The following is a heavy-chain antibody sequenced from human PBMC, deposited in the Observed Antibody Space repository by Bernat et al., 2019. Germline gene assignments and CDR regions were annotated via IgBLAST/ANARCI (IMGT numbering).Heavy chain of an antibody. J-gene: IGHJ4*02. V-gene: IGHV3-11*01. Sequence: QVQLVESGGGLVKPGGSLRLSCAASGFTFSDYYMSWIRQAPGKGLEWVSYISSSGSTIYYADSVKGRFTISRDNAKNSLYLQMNSLRAEDTAVYYCSRDSARGSGWYDTLYYFDYWGQGTLVTVSS. CDR2: ISSSGSTI. CDR3: SRDSARGSGWYDTLYYFDY. D-gene: IGHD6-19*01. CDR1: GFTFSDYY.